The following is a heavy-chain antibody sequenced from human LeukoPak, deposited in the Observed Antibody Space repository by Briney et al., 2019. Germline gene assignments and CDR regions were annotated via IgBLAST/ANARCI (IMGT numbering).Heavy chain of an antibody. CDR1: GFTISNNH. V-gene: IGHV3-53*01. J-gene: IGHJ4*02. Sequence: GGSLRLSCTVSGFTISNNHMTWVRQAPGKGLEWVSIMYSGGTTYYADSVKGRFTISRDISTNTLHLHMNSLRAEDTAVYYCARGLRDTRVMLTFGGVPRCYFDYWGQGTLVTVPS. CDR3: ARGLRDTRVMLTFGGVPRCYFDY. D-gene: IGHD3-16*01. CDR2: MYSGGTT.